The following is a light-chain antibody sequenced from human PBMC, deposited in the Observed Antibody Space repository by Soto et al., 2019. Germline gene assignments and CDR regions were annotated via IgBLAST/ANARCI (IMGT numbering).Light chain of an antibody. J-gene: IGLJ2*01. V-gene: IGLV2-8*01. CDR1: SSDVGAYKY. CDR3: SSYAGNNNFVV. Sequence: QSVLTQPPSASGSPGQSVTISCTGTSSDVGAYKYVSWYQQHPGKAPKLMIYEVTKRPSGVPGRFSGSTSGNTASLTVSGLQADDEADYYCSSYAGNNNFVVFGGGTQLTVL. CDR2: EVT.